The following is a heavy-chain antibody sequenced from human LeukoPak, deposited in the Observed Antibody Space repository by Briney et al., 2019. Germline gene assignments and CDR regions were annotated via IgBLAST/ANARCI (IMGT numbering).Heavy chain of an antibody. D-gene: IGHD1-26*01. CDR2: ISGSGGST. CDR3: AKDGWELLKDRGLDY. Sequence: GGSLRLSCAASGFTFSSYAMSWVRQAPGKGLEWVSAISGSGGSTYYADSVKGRFTISRDNSKSTLYLQMNSLRAEDTAVYYCAKDGWELLKDRGLDYWGQGTLVTVSS. J-gene: IGHJ4*02. CDR1: GFTFSSYA. V-gene: IGHV3-23*01.